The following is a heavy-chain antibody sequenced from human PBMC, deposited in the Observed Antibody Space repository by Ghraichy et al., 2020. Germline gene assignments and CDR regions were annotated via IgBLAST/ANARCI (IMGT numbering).Heavy chain of an antibody. CDR1: GFTFSSYW. Sequence: ESLNISCVASGFTFSSYWMSWVRQAPGKGLEWVANIKHGGSEKWSVESVKGRFTVSRDDAKSSVYLQMNSLRAEDTAMYYCARSLSATASARMGVYYDYWGQGTLVTVSS. CDR2: IKHGGSEK. V-gene: IGHV3-7*03. CDR3: ARSLSATASARMGVYYDY. J-gene: IGHJ4*02. D-gene: IGHD3-16*01.